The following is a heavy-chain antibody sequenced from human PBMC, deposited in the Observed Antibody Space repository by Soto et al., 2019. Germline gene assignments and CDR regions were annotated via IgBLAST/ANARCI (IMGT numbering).Heavy chain of an antibody. CDR2: IYHSGST. CDR1: GGSISSGGYS. D-gene: IGHD2-2*01. V-gene: IGHV4-30-2*01. Sequence: PSETLSLTCAVSGGSISSGGYSWSWIRQPPGKGLEWIGYIYHSGSTYYNPSLKSRVTISVDRSKNQFSLKLSSVAAADTAVYYCARGGPAAKFDPWGQGTLVTVSS. J-gene: IGHJ5*02. CDR3: ARGGPAAKFDP.